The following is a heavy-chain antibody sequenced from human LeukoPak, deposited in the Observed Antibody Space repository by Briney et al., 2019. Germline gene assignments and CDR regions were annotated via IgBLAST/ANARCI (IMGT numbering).Heavy chain of an antibody. J-gene: IGHJ5*02. D-gene: IGHD2-2*01. Sequence: SETLSLTCTVSGGSISSYYWSWIRQPAGKGLEWIGRIYTSGSTNYNPSLKSRVTMSVDTSKNQFSLKLSSVTAADTAVYYCARDRKCSSTSCYGTYNWFDPWGQGTLVTVSS. CDR3: ARDRKCSSTSCYGTYNWFDP. CDR2: IYTSGST. V-gene: IGHV4-4*07. CDR1: GGSISSYY.